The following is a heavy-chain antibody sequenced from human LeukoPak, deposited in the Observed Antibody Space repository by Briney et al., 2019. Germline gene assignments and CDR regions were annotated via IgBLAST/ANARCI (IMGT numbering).Heavy chain of an antibody. D-gene: IGHD6-13*01. CDR3: TTDIPDDGIAAAA. CDR2: IKSKTDGGTT. J-gene: IGHJ4*02. CDR1: GFTFSNAW. Sequence: GGSLRLSCAASGFTFSNAWMSWVRQAPGKGLEWVGRIKSKTDGGTTDYAAPVKGRFTISRDDSKNTLYLQMNSLKTEDTAVYYCTTDIPDDGIAAAAGGQGTLVTVSS. V-gene: IGHV3-15*01.